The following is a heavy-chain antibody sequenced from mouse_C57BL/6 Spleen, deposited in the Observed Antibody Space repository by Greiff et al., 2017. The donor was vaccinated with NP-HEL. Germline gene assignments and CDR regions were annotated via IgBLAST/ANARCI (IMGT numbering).Heavy chain of an antibody. Sequence: EVHLVESGGGLVKPGGSLKLSCAASGFTFSDYGMHWVRQAPEKGLEWVAYISSGSSTIYYADTVKGRFTISRDNAKNTLFLQMTSLRSEDTAMYYCARRTCLYYAMDYWGQGTSVTVSS. V-gene: IGHV5-17*01. D-gene: IGHD6-2*01. CDR1: GFTFSDYG. J-gene: IGHJ4*01. CDR2: ISSGSSTI. CDR3: ARRTCLYYAMDY.